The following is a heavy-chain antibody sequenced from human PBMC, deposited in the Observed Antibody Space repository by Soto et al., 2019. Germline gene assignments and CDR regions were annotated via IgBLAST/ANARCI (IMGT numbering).Heavy chain of an antibody. CDR2: IIPILGIA. J-gene: IGHJ4*02. CDR3: ARGHDYGDYDY. D-gene: IGHD4-17*01. V-gene: IGHV1-69*02. Sequence: QVPLVQSGAEVKKPGSSVKVSCKASGGTFSSYTISWVRQAPGQGLEWMGRIIPILGIANYAQKFQGRVTITADKSTSTAYMELSSLRSEDTAVYYCARGHDYGDYDYWGQGTLVTVSS. CDR1: GGTFSSYT.